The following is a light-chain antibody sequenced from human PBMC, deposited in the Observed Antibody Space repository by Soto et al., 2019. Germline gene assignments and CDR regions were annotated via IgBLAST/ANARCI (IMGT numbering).Light chain of an antibody. V-gene: IGLV2-14*03. J-gene: IGLJ3*02. CDR1: SSDVGAYND. CDR3: SSYTTRITWV. Sequence: QSALTQPASVSGSPGQSITISCTGTSSDVGAYNDVSWYQQHPGKAPKLMIYDVSNRPSGVSNRFSGSKSGNTASLTISGLQAEDEADYYCSSYTTRITWVFGGGTKVTVL. CDR2: DVS.